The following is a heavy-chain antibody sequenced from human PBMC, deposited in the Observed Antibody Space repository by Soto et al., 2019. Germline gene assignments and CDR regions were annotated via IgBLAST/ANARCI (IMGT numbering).Heavy chain of an antibody. D-gene: IGHD3-22*01. CDR3: ARTTTSYYYDSSGYYYGLYDY. Sequence: GASVKVSCKASGYTFTSYAMHWVRQAPGQRLEWMGWINAGNGNTKYSQKFQGRVTITRDTSASTAYMELSSLRSESTAVYYCARTTTSYYYDSSGYYYGLYDYWGQGTLVTVSS. V-gene: IGHV1-3*01. CDR2: INAGNGNT. CDR1: GYTFTSYA. J-gene: IGHJ4*02.